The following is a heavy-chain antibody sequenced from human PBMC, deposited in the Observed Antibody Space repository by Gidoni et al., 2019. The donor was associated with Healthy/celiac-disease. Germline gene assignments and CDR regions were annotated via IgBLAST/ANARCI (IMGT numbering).Heavy chain of an antibody. J-gene: IGHJ4*02. CDR1: GVTYGDYA. CDR3: TRSPITMIVVVIPYYFDY. V-gene: IGHV3-49*04. D-gene: IGHD3-22*01. Sequence: QLVETGGGLVQPGRSLRLSCTASGVTYGDYAMSWVRQAPGKGLEGVGFIRSKAYGGTTEYAASVKGRFTISRDDSKSIAYLQMNSLKTEDTAVYYCTRSPITMIVVVIPYYFDYWGQGTLVTVSS. CDR2: IRSKAYGGTT.